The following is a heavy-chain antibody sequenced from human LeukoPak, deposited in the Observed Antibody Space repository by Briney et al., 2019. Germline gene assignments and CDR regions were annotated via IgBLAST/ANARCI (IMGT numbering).Heavy chain of an antibody. Sequence: SETLSLTCTVSGGSISSYYWSWIRQPPGKGLEWIGHIYYSGSTNYNPSLKSRVTMSVDTSKIQFSLKLSSVTAADTAVYYCARAQLNYYDSSGYYYFDYWGQGTLVTVFS. D-gene: IGHD3-22*01. CDR1: GGSISSYY. V-gene: IGHV4-59*12. J-gene: IGHJ4*02. CDR3: ARAQLNYYDSSGYYYFDY. CDR2: IYYSGST.